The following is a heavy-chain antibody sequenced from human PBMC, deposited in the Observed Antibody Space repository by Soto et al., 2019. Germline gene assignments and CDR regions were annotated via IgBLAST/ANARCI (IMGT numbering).Heavy chain of an antibody. CDR2: IYHSGST. V-gene: IGHV4-30-2*01. Sequence: SETLSLTCAVSGGSISSGGYSWSWIRQAPGKGLEWIGYIYHSGSTYYNPSLKSRVTISVDRSKNQFSLKLSSVTAADTAVYYCATSGGPPRITIEPSHYYYYGIDVWGQGTTVT. J-gene: IGHJ6*02. CDR3: ATSGGPPRITIEPSHYYYYGIDV. CDR1: GGSISSGGYS. D-gene: IGHD3-3*01.